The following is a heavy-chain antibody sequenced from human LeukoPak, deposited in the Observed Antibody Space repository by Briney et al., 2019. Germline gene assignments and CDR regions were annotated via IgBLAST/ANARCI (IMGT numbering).Heavy chain of an antibody. V-gene: IGHV1-18*01. CDR3: ARLVRLRFSEYYIMDV. CDR1: GYTFTTYD. J-gene: IGHJ6*02. Sequence: ASVKVSCKTSGYTFTTYDINWVRQAPGQGLEWMGWISSYNGDTNYAQKLQGRVTMTKDTSTSTAYMELRSLGSDDTAVYYCARLVRLRFSEYYIMDVWGQGTTVTVSS. CDR2: ISSYNGDT. D-gene: IGHD3-3*01.